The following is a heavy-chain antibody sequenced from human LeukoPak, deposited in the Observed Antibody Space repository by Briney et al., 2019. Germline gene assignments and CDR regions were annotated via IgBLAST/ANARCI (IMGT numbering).Heavy chain of an antibody. CDR1: GGSISSYY. CDR2: IYYSGST. CDR3: ASTPKTIAAPRWYFDL. V-gene: IGHV4-59*01. J-gene: IGHJ2*01. Sequence: SETLFLTCTVSGGSISSYYWSWIRQPPGKGLEWIGYIYYSGSTNYNPSLKSRVTISVDTSKNQFSLKLSSVTAADTAVYYCASTPKTIAAPRWYFDLWGRGTLVTVSS. D-gene: IGHD6-13*01.